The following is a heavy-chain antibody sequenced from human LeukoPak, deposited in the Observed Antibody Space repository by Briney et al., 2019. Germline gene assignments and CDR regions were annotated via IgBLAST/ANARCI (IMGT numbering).Heavy chain of an antibody. CDR3: AVGLAADGCFDF. V-gene: IGHV4-39*01. J-gene: IGHJ4*02. Sequence: PSETLSLTCTVSGGSISSSSYYWGWIRQPPGKGLEWIGSIYYSGSTYYNPSLKSRVTISVDTSKNQFSLKLSSVTAADTAVYYCAVGLAADGCFDFWGQGTLVTVSS. CDR2: IYYSGST. CDR1: GGSISSSSYY. D-gene: IGHD6-13*01.